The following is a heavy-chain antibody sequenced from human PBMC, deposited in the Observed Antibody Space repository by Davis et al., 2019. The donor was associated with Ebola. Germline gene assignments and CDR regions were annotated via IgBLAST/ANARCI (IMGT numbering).Heavy chain of an antibody. CDR3: ARHSGSYGYYFDY. D-gene: IGHD1-26*01. J-gene: IGHJ4*02. V-gene: IGHV4-39*01. CDR2: INHSGST. CDR1: GGSISSSGYY. Sequence: SETLSLTCTVSGGSISSSGYYWSWIRQPPGKGLEWIAEINHSGSTNYNPSLKSRVTISVDTSKNQFSLKLSSVTAADTAVYYCARHSGSYGYYFDYWGQGTPVTVSS.